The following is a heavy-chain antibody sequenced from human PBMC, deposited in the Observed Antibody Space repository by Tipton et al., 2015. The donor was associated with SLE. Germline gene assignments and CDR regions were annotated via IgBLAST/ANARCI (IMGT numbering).Heavy chain of an antibody. V-gene: IGHV3-30*18. D-gene: IGHD4/OR15-4a*01. CDR1: GFSFSSHG. Sequence: SLRLSCAASGFSFSSHGMHWVRQAPGKGLEWVAVIWYDGSIKNYADSVRGRFTISRDSSKNTLYLQVNSLRPEDTAVYYCAKETLVGGSWGYGALDVWGQGTTVIVSS. J-gene: IGHJ6*02. CDR3: AKETLVGGSWGYGALDV. CDR2: IWYDGSIK.